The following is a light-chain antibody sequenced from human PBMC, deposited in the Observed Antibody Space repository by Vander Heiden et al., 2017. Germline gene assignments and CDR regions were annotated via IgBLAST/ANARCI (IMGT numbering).Light chain of an antibody. V-gene: IGLV1-44*01. CDR1: SSNIGSNT. CDR3: AAWDDSLNGQGWL. J-gene: IGLJ2*01. CDR2: TNT. Sequence: QSVLTQPPSASGTPGQRVTISCSGSSSNIGSNTVNWYQQFPGTAPKLLIYTNTQRPSGVPDRFSGSKSGTSASLAISGLQSEDEADYYCAAWDDSLNGQGWLFGGGTKLTVL.